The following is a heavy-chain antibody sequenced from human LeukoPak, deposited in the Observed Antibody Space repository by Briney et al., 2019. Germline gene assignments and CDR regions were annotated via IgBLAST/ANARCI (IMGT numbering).Heavy chain of an antibody. D-gene: IGHD5-18*01. Sequence: SVKVSCKASGGTFSSYAISWVRQAPGQGLEWMGRIIPIFGTANYAQKFQGRVTITTDESTSTAFMELSSLRSEDTAVYYCARERGIQLPKGGIDPWGQGTLVTVSS. CDR1: GGTFSSYA. CDR2: IIPIFGTA. V-gene: IGHV1-69*05. J-gene: IGHJ5*02. CDR3: ARERGIQLPKGGIDP.